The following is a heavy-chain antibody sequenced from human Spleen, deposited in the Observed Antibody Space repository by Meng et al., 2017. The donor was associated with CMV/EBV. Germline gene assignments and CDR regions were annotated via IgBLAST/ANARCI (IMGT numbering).Heavy chain of an antibody. CDR1: GFTFSNYE. D-gene: IGHD2-2*01. Sequence: GGSLRLSCAASGFTFSNYEMNWVRQAPGKGLEWVSYVSKSGSTIYYADSVKGRFIISRDNAKNSLNLQMYSLRAEDTAVYYCARAVVPAANNYYFDYWGQGTLVTVSS. CDR2: VSKSGSTI. V-gene: IGHV3-48*03. J-gene: IGHJ4*02. CDR3: ARAVVPAANNYYFDY.